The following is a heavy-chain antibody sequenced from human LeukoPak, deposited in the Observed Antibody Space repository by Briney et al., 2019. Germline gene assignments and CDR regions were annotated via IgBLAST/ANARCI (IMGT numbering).Heavy chain of an antibody. J-gene: IGHJ4*02. V-gene: IGHV4-38-2*02. CDR1: GYSVSSGYY. Sequence: SQSLSLACTVSGYSVSSGYYWGWIRQPPGKGLEWIGTISHSGSTYYNTSLKSRVTISVDTSKNPFSLKLTSVTAADTAVYYCARVRGYCSSTICYRYYFDYWGQGTLVTVSS. CDR2: ISHSGST. D-gene: IGHD2-2*01. CDR3: ARVRGYCSSTICYRYYFDY.